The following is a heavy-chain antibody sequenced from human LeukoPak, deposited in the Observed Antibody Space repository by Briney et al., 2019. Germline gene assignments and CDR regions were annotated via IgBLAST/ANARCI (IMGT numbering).Heavy chain of an antibody. D-gene: IGHD3-3*01. CDR1: SGSISSGTYY. CDR2: IYYSGST. V-gene: IGHV4-61*01. CDR3: ARFSITIFGVTYMDV. J-gene: IGHJ6*02. Sequence: SETLSLTCSVSSGSISSGTYYWSWIRQPPGKGLEWIGYIYYSGSTNYNPSLKSRVTISVDTSKNQFSLKLSSVTAADTAVYYCARFSITIFGVTYMDVWGQGTTVTVSS.